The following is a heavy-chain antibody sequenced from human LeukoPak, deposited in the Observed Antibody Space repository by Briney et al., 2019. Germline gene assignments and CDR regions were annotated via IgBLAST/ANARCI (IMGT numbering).Heavy chain of an antibody. J-gene: IGHJ6*02. CDR1: GGTFSSYA. D-gene: IGHD6-6*01. V-gene: IGHV1-18*01. CDR2: ISAYNGNT. CDR3: ARDSIAGDYGMDV. Sequence: ASVKVSCKASGGTFSSYATSWVRQAPGQGLEWMGWISAYNGNTNYAQKLQGRVTMTTDTSTSTAYMELRSLRSDDTAVYYCARDSIAGDYGMDVWGQGTTVTVSS.